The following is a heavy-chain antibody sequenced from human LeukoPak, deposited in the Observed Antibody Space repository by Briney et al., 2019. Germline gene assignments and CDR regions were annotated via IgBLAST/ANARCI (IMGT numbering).Heavy chain of an antibody. Sequence: SETLSLTCTVSGGSISSSSYYWGWIRQPPGKGLEWIGYIYYSGSTNYNPSLKSRVTISVDTSKNQFSLKLSSVTAADTAVYYCARGEHDSSGYYPYWGQGTLVTVSS. V-gene: IGHV4-61*05. CDR3: ARGEHDSSGYYPY. CDR1: GGSISSSSYY. J-gene: IGHJ4*02. D-gene: IGHD3-22*01. CDR2: IYYSGST.